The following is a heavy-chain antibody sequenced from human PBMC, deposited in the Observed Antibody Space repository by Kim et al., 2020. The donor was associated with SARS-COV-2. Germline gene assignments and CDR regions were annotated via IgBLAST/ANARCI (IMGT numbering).Heavy chain of an antibody. D-gene: IGHD3-10*01. CDR1: GFTVSSNY. V-gene: IGHV3-53*04. CDR2: IYSGGST. J-gene: IGHJ3*02. Sequence: GGSLRLSCAASGFTVSSNYMSWVRQAPGKGLEWVSVIYSGGSTYYADSVKGRFTISRHNSKNTLYLQMNSVRAEDTAVYYCARDRGGIEDSRGHDDAFDIWGQGTMVTVSS. CDR3: ARDRGGIEDSRGHDDAFDI.